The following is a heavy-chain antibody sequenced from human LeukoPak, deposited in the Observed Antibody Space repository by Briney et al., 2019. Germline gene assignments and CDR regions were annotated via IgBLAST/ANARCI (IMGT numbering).Heavy chain of an antibody. CDR2: IIPIFGTA. CDR1: GGTFSIYA. V-gene: IGHV1-69*06. CDR3: ARDGVVTAILGAFDI. Sequence: SVRVSCKASGGTFSIYAISWVRQAPGQGLEWMGGIIPIFGTANYAQKFQGRVTITADKSTSTAYMELSSLRSEDTAVYYCARDGVVTAILGAFDIWGQGTMVTVSS. J-gene: IGHJ3*02. D-gene: IGHD2-21*02.